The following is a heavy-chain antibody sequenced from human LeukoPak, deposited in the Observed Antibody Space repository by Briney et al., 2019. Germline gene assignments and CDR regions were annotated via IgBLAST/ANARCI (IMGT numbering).Heavy chain of an antibody. J-gene: IGHJ6*02. V-gene: IGHV3-43*02. Sequence: GGSLRLSCAASGFTFDDYAMHWVRQAPGKGLEWVSLIIGDGGSTYYADSVKGRFTISRDNSKNSLYLQMNSLRTEDTALYYCAKDISISQRDYYYYYGMDVWGQGTTVTVSS. CDR3: AKDISISQRDYYYYYGMDV. CDR2: IIGDGGST. CDR1: GFTFDDYA. D-gene: IGHD3-3*02.